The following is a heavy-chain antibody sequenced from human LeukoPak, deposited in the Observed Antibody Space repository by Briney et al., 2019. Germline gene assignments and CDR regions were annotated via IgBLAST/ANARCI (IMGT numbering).Heavy chain of an antibody. V-gene: IGHV3-30*04. Sequence: TGWSLRLSCAASGFTFSSYAMHWVRQAPGKGLEWVAFISYDGSNKYYADSVKGRFTISRANSKNTLYLQMNSLRAEDTAVYYCARSSADYGSGSYYTPFDYWGQGTLVTVSS. J-gene: IGHJ4*02. CDR3: ARSSADYGSGSYYTPFDY. CDR2: ISYDGSNK. D-gene: IGHD3-10*01. CDR1: GFTFSSYA.